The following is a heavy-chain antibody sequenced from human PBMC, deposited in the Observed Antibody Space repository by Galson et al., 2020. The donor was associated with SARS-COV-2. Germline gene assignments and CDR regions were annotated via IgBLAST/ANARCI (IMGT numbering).Heavy chain of an antibody. CDR2: INWDDDK. J-gene: IGHJ4*02. CDR1: GFSLSSSAMS. CDR3: ARGSEIYFFDF. Sequence: SGPTLVKPTHTLTLTCTFSGFSLSSSAMSVNWIRQSQGKALEWLERINWDDDKYYNISLKTRVTISKDTSKNQVVLAMTNMDPVDTARYYWARGSEIYFFDFGGQGTLVTVS. D-gene: IGHD2-21*01. V-gene: IGHV2-70*11.